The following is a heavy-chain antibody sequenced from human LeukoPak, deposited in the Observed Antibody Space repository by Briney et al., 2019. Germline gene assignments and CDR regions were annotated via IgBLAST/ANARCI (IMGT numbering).Heavy chain of an antibody. CDR3: AKEDDSSGYYDY. D-gene: IGHD3-22*01. V-gene: IGHV3-43*01. CDR2: ISWDGGST. Sequence: GGSLRLSCAASGFTFDDYTMHWVRQAPGKGLEWVSLISWDGGSTYYADSVKGRFTISRDNSKNSLYLQMNSLRTEDTALYYCAKEDDSSGYYDYWGQGTLVTASS. J-gene: IGHJ4*02. CDR1: GFTFDDYT.